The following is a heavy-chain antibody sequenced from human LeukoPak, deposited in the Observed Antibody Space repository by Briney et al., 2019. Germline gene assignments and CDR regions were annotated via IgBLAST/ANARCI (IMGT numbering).Heavy chain of an antibody. CDR1: GGPISSYY. CDR2: IYYSGST. V-gene: IGHV4-59*01. D-gene: IGHD1-26*01. CDR3: ARVIVGATLWFDP. J-gene: IGHJ5*02. Sequence: SETLSLTCTVSGGPISSYYWSWIRQPPGKVLEWIGYIYYSGSTNYNPSLKGRVTISVDTSKNQVSLKLSSVTAADTAVYYCARVIVGATLWFDPWGQGTLVTVSS.